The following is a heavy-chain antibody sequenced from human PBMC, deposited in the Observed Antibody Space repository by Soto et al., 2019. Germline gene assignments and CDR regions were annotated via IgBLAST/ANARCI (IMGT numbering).Heavy chain of an antibody. D-gene: IGHD6-19*01. J-gene: IGHJ4*02. V-gene: IGHV4-61*01. CDR2: IYNSGTT. CDR1: GGSVSSDSFY. Sequence: SETLSLTCTVSGGSVSSDSFYWSWIRQPPGKGLEWVGYIYNSGTTSHNPSLKSRVTISVDTSKNQFSLKLTSVTAADTAVYYSARQARYSSGWFYCDYWGRGTLVAVPS. CDR3: ARQARYSSGWFYCDY.